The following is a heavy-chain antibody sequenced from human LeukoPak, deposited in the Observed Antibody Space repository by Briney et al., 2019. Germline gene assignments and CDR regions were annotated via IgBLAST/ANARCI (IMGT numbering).Heavy chain of an antibody. Sequence: GGSLRLSCGASGFTFSSYGMHWVRQAPGKGLEWVAFIWYDGSNKYYADSVKGRFTISRDNSKNTLYLQMNSLRAEDTAVYYCARDKRCSGGSCHTGNAFDIWGQGTMVTVSS. CDR1: GFTFSSYG. V-gene: IGHV3-33*01. J-gene: IGHJ3*02. CDR2: IWYDGSNK. D-gene: IGHD2-15*01. CDR3: ARDKRCSGGSCHTGNAFDI.